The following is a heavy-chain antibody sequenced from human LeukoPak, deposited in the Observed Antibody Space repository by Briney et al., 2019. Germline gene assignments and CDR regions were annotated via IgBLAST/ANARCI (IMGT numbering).Heavy chain of an antibody. CDR1: GFTFSSYA. D-gene: IGHD3-22*01. V-gene: IGHV3-30-3*01. CDR3: AGDRRWLLHYFDY. CDR2: ISYDGSNK. J-gene: IGHJ4*02. Sequence: GGSLRLSCAASGFTFSSYAMHWVRQAPGKGPEWVAVISYDGSNKYYADSVKGRFTISRDNSKNTLHLQMNSLRAEDTAVYYCAGDRRWLLHYFDYWGQGTLVTVSS.